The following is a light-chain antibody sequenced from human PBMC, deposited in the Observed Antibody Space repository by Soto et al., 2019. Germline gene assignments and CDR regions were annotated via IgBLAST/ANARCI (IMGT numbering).Light chain of an antibody. CDR1: QSVNIN. Sequence: EIAMTQSPGTLSASPGERVTLSCRASQSVNINLAWYQQRPGQAPRVLIYGASNRASGIPDRFSGSGSGTDFTLTISSLEPDDFALYYCQQYKDWPPLTFGGGTRVEIK. J-gene: IGKJ4*01. CDR3: QQYKDWPPLT. CDR2: GAS. V-gene: IGKV3D-15*01.